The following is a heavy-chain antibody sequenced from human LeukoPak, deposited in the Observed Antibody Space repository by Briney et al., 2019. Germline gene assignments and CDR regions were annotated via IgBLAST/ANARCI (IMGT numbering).Heavy chain of an antibody. Sequence: GESLKISCKGSGYTFTTYWIGWVRQLPGKGLEWMGIIYPGDSDPRYSPSFQGQVTISADKSISTAYLQWSSLKASDSAMYYCVRHGLGSSWFGFDYWGQGTLVTVSS. CDR1: GYTFTTYW. J-gene: IGHJ4*02. D-gene: IGHD6-13*01. V-gene: IGHV5-51*01. CDR2: IYPGDSDP. CDR3: VRHGLGSSWFGFDY.